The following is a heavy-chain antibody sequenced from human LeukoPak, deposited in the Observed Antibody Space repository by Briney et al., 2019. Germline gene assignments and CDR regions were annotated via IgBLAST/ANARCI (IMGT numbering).Heavy chain of an antibody. Sequence: GGSLRLSCAASGFTISSYGMSWVRQAPGKGLEWVSAISGSGGSTYYADSVKGRFTISRDSSRSTLYLQMHSLRAEDTAVYYCAKDRPYISSWYSCSTPWGQGTLVTVSS. V-gene: IGHV3-23*01. CDR2: ISGSGGST. CDR1: GFTISSYG. CDR3: AKDRPYISSWYSCSTP. D-gene: IGHD6-13*01. J-gene: IGHJ5*02.